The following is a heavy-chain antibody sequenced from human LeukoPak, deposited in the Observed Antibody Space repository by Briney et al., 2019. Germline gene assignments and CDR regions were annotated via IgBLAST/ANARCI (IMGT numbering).Heavy chain of an antibody. V-gene: IGHV1-18*01. CDR3: ARGPLGIAAAGTVFGY. J-gene: IGHJ4*02. CDR1: GYTFTNYG. CDR2: ISTYNGNT. Sequence: ASVKVSCKASGYTFTNYGVNWVRQAPGQGLEWMGWISTYNGNTNYAQRLQGRVTMTTDTSTSTVYMDLRSLRSDDTAVYYCARGPLGIAAAGTVFGYWGQGTLATVSS. D-gene: IGHD6-13*01.